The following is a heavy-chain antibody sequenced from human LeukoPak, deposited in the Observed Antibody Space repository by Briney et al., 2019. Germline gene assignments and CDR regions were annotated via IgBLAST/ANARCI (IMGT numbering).Heavy chain of an antibody. CDR2: ISGRGDST. D-gene: IGHD6-13*01. Sequence: GGSLRLSCAASRFTFSSYAMSWVRQAPGKGLEWGSTISGRGDSTYYADSEKGRFTISRDNSKNTLYLQMNTLRAEDTAVYYCAKAIAAPVWYFDLWGRGTLVTVSS. CDR1: RFTFSSYA. V-gene: IGHV3-23*01. CDR3: AKAIAAPVWYFDL. J-gene: IGHJ2*01.